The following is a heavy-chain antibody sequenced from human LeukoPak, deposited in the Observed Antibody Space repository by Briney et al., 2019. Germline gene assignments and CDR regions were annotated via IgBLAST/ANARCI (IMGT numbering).Heavy chain of an antibody. D-gene: IGHD3-10*01. CDR3: ARDSPAKYYSDY. CDR1: GFTFSSYE. J-gene: IGHJ4*02. Sequence: GGSLRLSCAASGFTFSSYEMNWGRQAPGKGLEWVSVIYSGGSTYYADSVKGRFTISRDNSKNTLYLQMNSLRAEDTAVYYCARDSPAKYYSDYWGQGTLVTVSS. CDR2: IYSGGST. V-gene: IGHV3-66*01.